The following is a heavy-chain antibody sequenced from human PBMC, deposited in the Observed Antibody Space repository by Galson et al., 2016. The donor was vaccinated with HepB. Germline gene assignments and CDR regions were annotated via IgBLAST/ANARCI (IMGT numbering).Heavy chain of an antibody. CDR3: AKDRGDYIWGTYRYTFDAFDV. CDR1: GFTFNTYN. Sequence: SLRLSCAASGFTFNTYNMNWVRQTPGKGLELVSSITSSSYIYYTDSVKGRFTISRDNAKNSLYLQMNSLRAEDMAIYYCAKDRGDYIWGTYRYTFDAFDVWGQGTMVAVSS. V-gene: IGHV3-21*01. D-gene: IGHD3-16*02. J-gene: IGHJ3*01. CDR2: ITSSSYI.